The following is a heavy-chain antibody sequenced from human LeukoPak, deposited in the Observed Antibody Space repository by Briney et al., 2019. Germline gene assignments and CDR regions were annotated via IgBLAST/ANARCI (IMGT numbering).Heavy chain of an antibody. CDR2: ITGSGGST. Sequence: GGSLRLSCAASGFTFSSYAMTWVRQAPGRGLEWVSAITGSGGSTYYADSVKGRFTISRDNSKNTLYLQVNSLRPEDTAIYYCAKDGGSYSWAAFDYWGQGTLVTVSS. CDR1: GFTFSSYA. V-gene: IGHV3-23*01. CDR3: AKDGGSYSWAAFDY. D-gene: IGHD1-26*01. J-gene: IGHJ4*02.